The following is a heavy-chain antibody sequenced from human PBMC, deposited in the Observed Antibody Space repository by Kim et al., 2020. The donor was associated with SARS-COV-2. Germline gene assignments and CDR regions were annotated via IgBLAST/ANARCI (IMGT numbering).Heavy chain of an antibody. V-gene: IGHV1-69*13. D-gene: IGHD3-10*01. CDR2: IIPIFGTA. Sequence: SVKVSCKASGGTFSSYAISWVRQAPGQGLEWMGGIIPIFGTANYAQKFQGRVTITADESTSTAYMELSSLRSEDTAVYYCARDSGYYGSGSYSTFGSWGQGTLVTVSS. J-gene: IGHJ5*02. CDR1: GGTFSSYA. CDR3: ARDSGYYGSGSYSTFGS.